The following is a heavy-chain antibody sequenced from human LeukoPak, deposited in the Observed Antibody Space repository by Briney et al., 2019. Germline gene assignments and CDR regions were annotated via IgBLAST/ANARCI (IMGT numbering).Heavy chain of an antibody. CDR3: SLCPVVTHRYNWFDP. V-gene: IGHV4-34*01. CDR2: INHSGST. Sequence: SETLSLTCAVYGGSFSGYYWSWIRQPPGKGLEWIGEINHSGSTNYNPSLKSRVTISVDTSKNQFSLKLSSVTAADTAVYYCSLCPVVTHRYNWFDPWGQGTLVTVSS. D-gene: IGHD4-23*01. J-gene: IGHJ5*02. CDR1: GGSFSGYY.